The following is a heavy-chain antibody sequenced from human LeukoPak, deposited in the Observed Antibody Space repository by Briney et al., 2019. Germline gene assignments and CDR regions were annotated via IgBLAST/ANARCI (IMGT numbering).Heavy chain of an antibody. J-gene: IGHJ4*02. D-gene: IGHD2-2*03. CDR3: ARGRIPRGYCSSTSCYRFDY. V-gene: IGHV1-8*01. CDR1: GYTFTGYD. CDR2: MNPNSGNT. Sequence: ASVKVSCKASGYTFTGYDINWVRQATGQGLEWMGWMNPNSGNTGYAQKSQGRVTMTRNTSISTAYMELSSLRSEDTAVYYCARGRIPRGYCSSTSCYRFDYWGQGTLVTVSS.